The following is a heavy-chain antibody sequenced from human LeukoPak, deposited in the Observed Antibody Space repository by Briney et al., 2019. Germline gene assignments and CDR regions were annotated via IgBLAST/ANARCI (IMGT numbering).Heavy chain of an antibody. Sequence: SVRVSCKASGGTFSNYAINWVRQAPGQGLEWMGGIIPMFGTPKYAQKFQGRVRITADESTSTAYMRSEDTAFYYCAGLSSIATAPVDSWGQGTLVSVSS. J-gene: IGHJ4*02. CDR2: IIPMFGTP. CDR1: GGTFSNYA. CDR3: AGLSSIATAPVDS. V-gene: IGHV1-69*13. D-gene: IGHD2/OR15-2a*01.